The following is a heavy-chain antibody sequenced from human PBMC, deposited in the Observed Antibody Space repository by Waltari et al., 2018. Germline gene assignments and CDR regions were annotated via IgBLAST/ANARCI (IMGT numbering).Heavy chain of an antibody. D-gene: IGHD2-2*01. CDR2: MNPNSGNT. CDR3: AIYFYQPYYYMDV. Sequence: QVQLVQSGAEVKKPGASVTVSCKASGYTFTSYDLHWVRQATGHGLEWMGWMNPNSGNTGYAQKVKGRVTMTRNTAISTAYMELSSLRSEDTAVYYCAIYFYQPYYYMDVWGKGTTVTVSS. J-gene: IGHJ6*03. V-gene: IGHV1-8*01. CDR1: GYTFTSYD.